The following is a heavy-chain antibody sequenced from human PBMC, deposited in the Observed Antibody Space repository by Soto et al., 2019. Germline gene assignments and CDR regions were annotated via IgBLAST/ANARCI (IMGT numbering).Heavy chain of an antibody. V-gene: IGHV4-34*01. J-gene: IGHJ3*02. CDR2: INHSGST. Sequence: SETLSLTCPVYGGSFSGYYWSWVRQPPGKGREWIGEINHSGSTNYNPSLKSRVTISVDTSKNQFSLKLSSVTAADTAVYYCARGEGNRWLVLLGAFDIWGQGTMVTVSS. CDR1: GGSFSGYY. CDR3: ARGEGNRWLVLLGAFDI. D-gene: IGHD6-19*01.